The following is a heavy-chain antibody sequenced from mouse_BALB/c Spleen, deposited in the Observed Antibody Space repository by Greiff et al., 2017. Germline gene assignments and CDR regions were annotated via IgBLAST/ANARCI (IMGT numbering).Heavy chain of an antibody. CDR3: ARDVFDY. V-gene: IGHV7-3*02. J-gene: IGHJ2*01. CDR1: GFTFTDYY. Sequence: EVMLVESGGGLVQPGGSLRLSCATSGFTFTDYYMSWVRQPPGKALEWLGFIRNKANGYTTEYSASVKGRFTISRDNSQSILYLQMNTLRAEDSATYYCARDVFDYWGQGTTLTVSS. CDR2: IRNKANGYTT.